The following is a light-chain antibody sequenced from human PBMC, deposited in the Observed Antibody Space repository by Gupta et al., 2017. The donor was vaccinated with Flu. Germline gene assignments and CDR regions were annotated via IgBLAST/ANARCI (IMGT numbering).Light chain of an antibody. V-gene: IGKV3-15*01. CDR1: QSVTSN. Sequence: EIVMTQSPATLSVSPGERVTLSCRASQSVTSNLAWYQQKPGQAPRLLIYGASTRASGIPARFSGSGSGTQFTLTISSLQSEDLAVYYCQHYNHWPYTFGQGTKLEMK. CDR2: GAS. J-gene: IGKJ2*01. CDR3: QHYNHWPYT.